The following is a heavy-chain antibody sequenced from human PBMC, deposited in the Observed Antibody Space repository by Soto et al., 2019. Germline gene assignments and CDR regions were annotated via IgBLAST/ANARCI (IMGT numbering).Heavy chain of an antibody. V-gene: IGHV1-2*02. Sequence: ASVKVSCKASGYTFTGYYMHWVRQAPGQGLEWMGWINPNSGGTNYAQKFQGRVTMTRDTSISTAYMELSRLRSDDTAVYYCARGSIAVAGLYGMDVWSQGTTVTVSS. D-gene: IGHD6-19*01. CDR1: GYTFTGYY. J-gene: IGHJ6*02. CDR2: INPNSGGT. CDR3: ARGSIAVAGLYGMDV.